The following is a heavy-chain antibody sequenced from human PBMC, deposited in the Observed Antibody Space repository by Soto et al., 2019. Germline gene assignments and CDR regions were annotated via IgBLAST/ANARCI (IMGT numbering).Heavy chain of an antibody. J-gene: IGHJ4*02. CDR3: AREAGWQRMVPYD. CDR1: GYTFTSYG. D-gene: IGHD6-25*01. V-gene: IGHV1-18*04. CDR2: ISAFNGDT. Sequence: QVQLVQSGTEVKKPGASVNVSCKAFGYTFTSYGFSWVRQVPGQGLEWLGWISAFNGDTQYAQTMKGRLTVTTATATTTVHMALRSLTPADTAVYYCAREAGWQRMVPYDWGQGTLVTVS.